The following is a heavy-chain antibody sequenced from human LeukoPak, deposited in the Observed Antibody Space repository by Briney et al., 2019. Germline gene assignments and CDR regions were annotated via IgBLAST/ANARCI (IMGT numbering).Heavy chain of an antibody. CDR3: AKGQLVLHPSGY. CDR2: ISGSGSST. CDR1: GFTFNRDW. Sequence: GGSLRLSCAASGFTFNRDWTAWVRQAPGKGLEWVSAISGSGSSTYYADSVKGRFTISRDNSKNTLYLQMNSLRAEDTAVYYCAKGQLVLHPSGYWGQGTLVTVSS. D-gene: IGHD6-13*01. V-gene: IGHV3-23*01. J-gene: IGHJ4*02.